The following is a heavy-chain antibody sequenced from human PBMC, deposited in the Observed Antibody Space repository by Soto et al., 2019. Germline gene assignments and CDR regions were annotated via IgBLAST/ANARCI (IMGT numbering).Heavy chain of an antibody. V-gene: IGHV4-59*08. J-gene: IGHJ5*02. D-gene: IGHD2-8*02. Sequence: SETLSLTCTVSGGSISSYYWSWIRQPPGKGQEWIGYIYYGGSTNYNPSLQGRVTISVDTSKHQFSLKLSSVPAAVTVVYYCANGGLCGFSSPYSWFDLWGQGTLVTVSS. CDR1: GGSISSYY. CDR2: IYYGGST. CDR3: ANGGLCGFSSPYSWFDL.